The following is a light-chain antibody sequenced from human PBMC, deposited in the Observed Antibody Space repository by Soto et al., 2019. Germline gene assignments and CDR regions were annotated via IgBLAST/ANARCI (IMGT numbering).Light chain of an antibody. Sequence: QSVRTQPPAASGSPGQSVTISCTGTSNDVGAYNFISWYQQHPGKAPKLMIYEVNKRPSGVPDRFSGSKSGNTASLTVSGLQAEDEADYYCSSYGGSNNLLFGGGTKVTVL. CDR1: SNDVGAYNF. V-gene: IGLV2-8*01. CDR3: SSYGGSNNLL. CDR2: EVN. J-gene: IGLJ2*01.